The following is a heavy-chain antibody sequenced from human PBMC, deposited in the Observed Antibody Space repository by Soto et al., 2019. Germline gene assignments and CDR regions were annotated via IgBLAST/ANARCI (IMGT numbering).Heavy chain of an antibody. Sequence: QVQLVESGGGVVQPGRSLRLSCAASGFTFSSYAMYWVRQAPGKGLEWVAVISYDGSNKQYADSVKGRLTIARDNSKHTLELQMNSPRAEDKDAYYCAGGEKVGNCRDGSCYFWYGLDVCGPGTTVTVS. CDR2: ISYDGSNK. V-gene: IGHV3-30*04. J-gene: IGHJ6*02. CDR1: GFTFSSYA. CDR3: AGGEKVGNCRDGSCYFWYGLDV. D-gene: IGHD2-15*01.